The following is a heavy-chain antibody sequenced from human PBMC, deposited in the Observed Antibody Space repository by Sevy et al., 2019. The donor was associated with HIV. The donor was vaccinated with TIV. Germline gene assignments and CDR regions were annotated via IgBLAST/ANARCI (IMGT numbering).Heavy chain of an antibody. Sequence: GGSLRLSCAASGFTFSSYSMNWVRQAPGKGLEWDSSISSSSSYIYYADSVKGRFTISRDNAKNSLYLQMNSLRAEDTAVYYCATSPDMVTSDAFDIWGQGTMVTVSS. V-gene: IGHV3-21*01. CDR3: ATSPDMVTSDAFDI. D-gene: IGHD5-18*01. J-gene: IGHJ3*02. CDR1: GFTFSSYS. CDR2: ISSSSSYI.